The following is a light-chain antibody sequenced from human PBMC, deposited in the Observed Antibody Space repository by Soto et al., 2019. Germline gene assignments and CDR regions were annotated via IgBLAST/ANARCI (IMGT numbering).Light chain of an antibody. CDR2: EVV. CDR3: CSYGGSSAVPYV. Sequence: QSALAQPASVSGSPEQSVTISCTGTSSDVGTYNLVSWYQQHPGKAPKLIIYEVVERPSGVSNRFSGSKFGNTASLTISGLLAEDEADYYCCSYGGSSAVPYVFGTGTKLTVL. J-gene: IGLJ1*01. CDR1: SSDVGTYNL. V-gene: IGLV2-23*02.